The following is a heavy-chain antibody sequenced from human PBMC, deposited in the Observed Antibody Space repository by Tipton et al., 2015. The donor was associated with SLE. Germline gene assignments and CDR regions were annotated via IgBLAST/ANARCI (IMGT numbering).Heavy chain of an antibody. V-gene: IGHV4-39*01. D-gene: IGHD6-6*01. CDR1: GGSINSRSYY. CDR3: ARLVDSSSFYHYYMDV. CDR2: IYYSGNT. Sequence: TLSLTCTVSGGSINSRSYYWGWIRQSPEKGLEYIASIYYSGNTYSNPSLRSLLAISVDTSKNQFSLKLNSVTAADTAVYYCARLVDSSSFYHYYMDVWGTGATVTVSS. J-gene: IGHJ6*03.